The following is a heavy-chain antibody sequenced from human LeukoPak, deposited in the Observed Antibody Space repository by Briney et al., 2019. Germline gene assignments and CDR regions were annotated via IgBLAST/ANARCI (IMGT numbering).Heavy chain of an antibody. CDR3: ARQDGSGTYHFDH. J-gene: IGHJ4*02. Sequence: GESLKISCKGSGYSFTYYWIAWVRQVPGKGLEWMGIIYPSNSDDRYSPSFQGQVTISADKSISTAYLQWSSLKASDTAMYYCARQDGSGTYHFDHWGQGTLVSVSS. CDR1: GYSFTYYW. D-gene: IGHD3-10*01. V-gene: IGHV5-51*01. CDR2: IYPSNSDD.